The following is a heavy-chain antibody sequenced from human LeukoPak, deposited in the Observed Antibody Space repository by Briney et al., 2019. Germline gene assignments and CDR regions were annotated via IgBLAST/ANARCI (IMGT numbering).Heavy chain of an antibody. CDR3: AKEGHTAPARLWFDP. Sequence: GGSLRLSCVASGFNISPFWMTWVRQAPDKGLEWVANIRGDGSRLYYVDSVKGRFTISRDNAKNTLYVQMNSLRAEDTAVYYCAKEGHTAPARLWFDPWGQGTLVTVSS. V-gene: IGHV3-7*03. CDR1: GFNISPFW. J-gene: IGHJ5*02. CDR2: IRGDGSRL. D-gene: IGHD6-13*01.